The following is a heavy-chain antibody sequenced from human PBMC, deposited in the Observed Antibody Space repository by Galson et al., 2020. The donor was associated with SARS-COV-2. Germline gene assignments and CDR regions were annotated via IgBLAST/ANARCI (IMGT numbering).Heavy chain of an antibody. V-gene: IGHV1-69*13. J-gene: IGHJ3*02. CDR2: IIPIFGTA. D-gene: IGHD2-15*01. Sequence: SVKVSCKASGGTFSSYAISWVRQAPGQGLEWMGGIIPIFGTANYAQKFQGRVTITADESTSTAYMELSSLRSEDTAVYYCARVLTEDIVVVVAATYDAVDSWGQGTMVTGSS. CDR1: GGTFSSYA. CDR3: ARVLTEDIVVVVAATYDAVDS.